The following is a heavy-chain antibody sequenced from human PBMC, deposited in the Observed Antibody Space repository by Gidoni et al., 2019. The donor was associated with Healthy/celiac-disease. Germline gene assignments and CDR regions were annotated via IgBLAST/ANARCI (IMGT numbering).Heavy chain of an antibody. Sequence: QVQLVESGGGVVQPGRSLRLSCAASGFTFSSYGMHWVRQAPGKGLEWVAVIWYDGSNKYYADSVKGRFTISRDNSKNTLYLQMNSLRAEDTAVYYCAREGLGFGELLAAFDIWGQGTMVTVSS. CDR1: GFTFSSYG. CDR3: AREGLGFGELLAAFDI. V-gene: IGHV3-33*01. D-gene: IGHD3-10*01. CDR2: IWYDGSNK. J-gene: IGHJ3*02.